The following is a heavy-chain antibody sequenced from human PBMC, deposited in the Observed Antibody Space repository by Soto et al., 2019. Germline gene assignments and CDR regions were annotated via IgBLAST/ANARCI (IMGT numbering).Heavy chain of an antibody. J-gene: IGHJ2*01. CDR2: IYYSGST. Sequence: QVQLQESGPGLVKPSETLSLTCTVSGGSISSYYWSWLRQPPGRGLKWIGYIYYSGSTKYSPSLKSRVTISVDTSKNQFSLNLSSVTAADTAVYYCARVPEYGGEYWYFDLWGRGTLVTVSS. D-gene: IGHD2-21*01. CDR1: GGSISSYY. CDR3: ARVPEYGGEYWYFDL. V-gene: IGHV4-59*01.